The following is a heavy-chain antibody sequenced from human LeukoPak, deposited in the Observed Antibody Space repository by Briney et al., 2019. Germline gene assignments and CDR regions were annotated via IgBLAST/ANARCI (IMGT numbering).Heavy chain of an antibody. CDR3: AKAIQLWFPFDY. D-gene: IGHD5-18*01. CDR1: GFTFSSYV. CDR2: ISYDGSNK. J-gene: IGHJ4*02. Sequence: GGSLRLSCAASGFTFSSYVMHWVRQAPGKGLEWVAVISYDGSNKYYADSVKGRFTISRDNSKNTLYLQMNSLRAEDTAVYYCAKAIQLWFPFDYWGQGTLVTVSS. V-gene: IGHV3-30*18.